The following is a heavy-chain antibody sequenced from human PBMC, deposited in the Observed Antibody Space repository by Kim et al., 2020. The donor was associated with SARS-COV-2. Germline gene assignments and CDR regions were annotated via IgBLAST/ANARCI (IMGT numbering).Heavy chain of an antibody. J-gene: IGHJ3*02. V-gene: IGHV4-34*01. CDR1: GGSFSGYY. D-gene: IGHD3-10*01. Sequence: SETLSLTCAVYGGSFSGYYWSWIRQPPGKGLEWIGEINHSGSTNYNPSLKSRVTISVDTSKNQFSLKLSSVTAADTAVYYCASGGKARITMVRGARSAFDIWGQGTMVTVSS. CDR3: ASGGKARITMVRGARSAFDI. CDR2: INHSGST.